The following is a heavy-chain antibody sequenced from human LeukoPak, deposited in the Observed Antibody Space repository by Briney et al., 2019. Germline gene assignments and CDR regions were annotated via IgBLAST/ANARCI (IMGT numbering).Heavy chain of an antibody. V-gene: IGHV1-18*01. Sequence: GASVKVSCKASGYTFATYGVTWVRQAPGQGLEWIGWISAYNGNTNYVQKYQGRVTMTTDTSTSTAHMELRSLRSDDTGIYYCARPVKPAGEFDSWGQGSLVIVFS. D-gene: IGHD2-21*01. CDR1: GYTFATYG. CDR3: ARPVKPAGEFDS. CDR2: ISAYNGNT. J-gene: IGHJ4*02.